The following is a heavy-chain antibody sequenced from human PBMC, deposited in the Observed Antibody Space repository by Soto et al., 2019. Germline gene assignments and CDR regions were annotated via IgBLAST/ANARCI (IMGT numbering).Heavy chain of an antibody. CDR2: ISAYNNYT. D-gene: IGHD2-8*01. CDR3: ARRLCTTSSCTSQLGMYV. J-gene: IGHJ6*02. CDR1: GYTFTNCQ. V-gene: IGHV1-18*04. Sequence: ASVKVSCKASGYTFTNCQFTWVRQAPGQGLEWMGWISAYNNYTKYAENFQDRFTMTTDPSTTTAYMDLRSLRSDDTAVYYCARRLCTTSSCTSQLGMYVWGQGTTVTVSS.